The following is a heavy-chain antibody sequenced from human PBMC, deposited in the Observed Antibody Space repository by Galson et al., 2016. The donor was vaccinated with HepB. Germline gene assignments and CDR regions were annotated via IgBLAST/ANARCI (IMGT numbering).Heavy chain of an antibody. V-gene: IGHV3-23*01. CDR2: ITGSGDNT. D-gene: IGHD2-15*01. Sequence: SLRLSCAASGFTFSSYAMNWVRQAPGKGLEWVSAITGSGDNTYYADSVKGRFTFSRDNSKNTLFLQMNSLRAEDTAVFYCARGGGGSYLDYWGQGTLVTVSS. CDR1: GFTFSSYA. CDR3: ARGGGGSYLDY. J-gene: IGHJ4*02.